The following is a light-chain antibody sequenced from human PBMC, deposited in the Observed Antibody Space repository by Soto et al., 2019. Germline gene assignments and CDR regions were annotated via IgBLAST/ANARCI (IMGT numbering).Light chain of an antibody. V-gene: IGKV3-20*01. CDR1: QSVSSF. J-gene: IGKJ4*01. CDR2: DTS. CDR3: QQYGSSPLT. Sequence: EIELTQSPATLSLSPGERATLSCRASQSVSSFLVWYQQKPGQAPRLLIYDTSSRASGIPDRFSGSGSGTDFTLTISRLEPEDFAVYYCQQYGSSPLTFGGGTKVDIK.